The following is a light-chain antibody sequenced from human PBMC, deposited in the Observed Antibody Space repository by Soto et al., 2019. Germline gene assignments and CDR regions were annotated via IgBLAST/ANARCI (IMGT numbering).Light chain of an antibody. Sequence: QSALTQPRSGSGSPGQSVTISCTGTSSDVGGYNYVSWYQQHPGKAPKLMIYDVSKRPSGVPDRFSGSKSGNTASLTISGLQAEDEADYYCCSYAGSYTFEVFGGGTKLTVL. V-gene: IGLV2-11*01. CDR2: DVS. CDR3: CSYAGSYTFEV. CDR1: SSDVGGYNY. J-gene: IGLJ2*01.